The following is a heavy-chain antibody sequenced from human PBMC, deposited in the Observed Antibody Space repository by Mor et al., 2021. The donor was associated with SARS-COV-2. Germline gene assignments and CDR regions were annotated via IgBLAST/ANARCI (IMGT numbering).Heavy chain of an antibody. CDR3: AKDGTVAGIGADFDH. Sequence: GLEWVSSISNRGTDTYYADSVKGRFTVSIDNFNNTMFLEMNSLRVEDTAVYYCAKDGTVAGIGADFDHWGQGTLVTVSS. V-gene: IGHV3-23*01. J-gene: IGHJ4*02. CDR2: ISNRGTDT. D-gene: IGHD6-19*01.